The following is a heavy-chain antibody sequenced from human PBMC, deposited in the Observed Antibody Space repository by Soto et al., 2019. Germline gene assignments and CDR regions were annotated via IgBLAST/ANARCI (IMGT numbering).Heavy chain of an antibody. CDR1: GGSISSYY. D-gene: IGHD2-2*01. J-gene: IGHJ4*02. CDR2: IYYSGST. Sequence: PSETLSLTCTVSGGSISSYYWSWIRQPPGKGLEWIGYIYYSGSTNYNPSLKSRVTISVDTSKNQFSLKLSSVTAADTAVYYCARVIAVPAANYYFDYWGQGTLVTVSS. V-gene: IGHV4-59*01. CDR3: ARVIAVPAANYYFDY.